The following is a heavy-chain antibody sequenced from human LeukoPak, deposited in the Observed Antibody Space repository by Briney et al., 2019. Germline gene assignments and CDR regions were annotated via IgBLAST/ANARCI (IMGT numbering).Heavy chain of an antibody. CDR3: ARESRPGIAAAGIDY. J-gene: IGHJ4*02. CDR1: GHTFTSYY. Sequence: ASVKVSCKASGHTFTSYYMHWVRQAPGQGLEWMGIINPSGGSTSYAQKFQGRVTMTRDTSTSTVYMELSSLRSEDTAVYYCARESRPGIAAAGIDYWGQGTLVTVSS. D-gene: IGHD6-13*01. CDR2: INPSGGST. V-gene: IGHV1-46*01.